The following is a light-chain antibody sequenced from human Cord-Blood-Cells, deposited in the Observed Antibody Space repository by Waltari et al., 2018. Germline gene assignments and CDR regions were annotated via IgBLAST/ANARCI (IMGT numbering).Light chain of an antibody. Sequence: DIQMTQSPSSLSASVEDRVTITCRASQSISSYLNWYQQKPGKAPKLLIYAASSLQSGVPSRFSGSGYGTDFTLTISSLQPQDFATYYCQQSYSAPLTFGGGTKVEIK. V-gene: IGKV1-39*01. CDR2: AAS. CDR3: QQSYSAPLT. J-gene: IGKJ4*01. CDR1: QSISSY.